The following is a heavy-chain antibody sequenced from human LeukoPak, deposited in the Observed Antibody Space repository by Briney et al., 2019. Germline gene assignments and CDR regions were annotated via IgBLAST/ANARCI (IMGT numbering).Heavy chain of an antibody. CDR2: ISGSGGST. J-gene: IGHJ4*02. CDR3: AKGRVTAAGPSD. CDR1: GFXFGNYA. V-gene: IGHV3-23*01. Sequence: GGSLRLSCAASGFXFGNYAISWVRQAPGKGREWVSAISGSGGSTYYADSVKGRFTISRDNSKSTLYLQMNSLRAEDTAVYYCAKGRVTAAGPSDWGQGTLVTVSS. D-gene: IGHD6-13*01.